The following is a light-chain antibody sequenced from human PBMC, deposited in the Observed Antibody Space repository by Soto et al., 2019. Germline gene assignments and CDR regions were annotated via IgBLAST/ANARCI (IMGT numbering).Light chain of an antibody. CDR3: QQYESLPLT. CDR1: QSVSSN. V-gene: IGKV3-15*01. Sequence: IVMTHSPATLSVSPGERATLSCRASQSVSSNLAWYQQKPGQAPRLLIYGASTRATGIPDRFSGSGSGTDFTLTISSLQPEDFATYYCQQYESLPLTFGQGTRLEIK. CDR2: GAS. J-gene: IGKJ5*01.